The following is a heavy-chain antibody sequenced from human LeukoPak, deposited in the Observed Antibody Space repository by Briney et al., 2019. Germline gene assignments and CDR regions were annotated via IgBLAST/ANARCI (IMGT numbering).Heavy chain of an antibody. V-gene: IGHV4-30-4*01. J-gene: IGHJ5*02. CDR3: ARAKLWLRPPLTNNWFDP. CDR2: IYYSGST. Sequence: SETLSLTCTVSGGSISSGDYYWSWIRQPPGRGLEWIGYIYYSGSTYYNPSLKSRVTISVDTSKNQFSLKLSSVTAADTAVYYCARAKLWLRPPLTNNWFDPWGQGTLVTVSS. CDR1: GGSISSGDYY. D-gene: IGHD5-18*01.